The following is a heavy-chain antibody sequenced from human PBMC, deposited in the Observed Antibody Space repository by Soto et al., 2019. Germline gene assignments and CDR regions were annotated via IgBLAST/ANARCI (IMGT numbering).Heavy chain of an antibody. Sequence: SGPTLVNPTQTLTLTCTFSGFSLSTIGVGVGWIRQPPGKALEWLALIYWDDDKRYSPYLKSRLTITKDTSKNQVVLTMTNMDPVDTATYYCAHSPHIVVVTAMAPFDYWGQGTLVTVS. V-gene: IGHV2-5*02. CDR1: GFSLSTIGVG. J-gene: IGHJ4*02. D-gene: IGHD2-21*02. CDR2: IYWDDDK. CDR3: AHSPHIVVVTAMAPFDY.